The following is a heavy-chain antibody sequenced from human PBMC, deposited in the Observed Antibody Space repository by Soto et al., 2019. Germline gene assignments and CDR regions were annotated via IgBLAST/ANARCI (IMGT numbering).Heavy chain of an antibody. V-gene: IGHV1-69*06. CDR1: GGTFSSYA. CDR3: ASEGNGYSNYLNNWFDP. D-gene: IGHD4-4*01. CDR2: IIPIFGTA. Sequence: SVKVSCKASGGTFSSYAISWVRQAPGQGLEWMGGIIPIFGTANYAQKFQGRVTITADKSTSTAYMELSSLRSEDTAVYYCASEGNGYSNYLNNWFDPWGQGTLVTVSS. J-gene: IGHJ5*02.